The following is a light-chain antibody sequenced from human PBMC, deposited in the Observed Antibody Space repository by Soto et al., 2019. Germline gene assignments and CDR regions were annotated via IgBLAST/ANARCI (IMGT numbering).Light chain of an antibody. CDR3: QQYNSFPST. CDR2: KAS. V-gene: IGKV1-5*03. Sequence: DIQMTQSPSTLSASVGDRVTITCRASQSISSWLAWYQQKPGKPPKLLIYKASNLESGVPSRFSGSGSGTEFTLTISSLQPDDFATYYCQQYNSFPSTFGQGTKVEIK. J-gene: IGKJ1*01. CDR1: QSISSW.